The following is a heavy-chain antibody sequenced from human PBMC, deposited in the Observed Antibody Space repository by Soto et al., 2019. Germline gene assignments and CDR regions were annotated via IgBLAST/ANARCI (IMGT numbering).Heavy chain of an antibody. Sequence: EVHLVESGGGLVQPGGSLRLSCAASGFTFSGHWMSWVRQAPGKGLEWVAHIKQDGSETFYVGSVKGRFTITRDNAKTSLDPQMNSLRAEDTALYYCARDRAFCSGTNCRRGSIYYYYMDVWGNGTTVTVSS. CDR1: GFTFSGHW. CDR2: IKQDGSET. J-gene: IGHJ6*03. CDR3: ARDRAFCSGTNCRRGSIYYYYMDV. D-gene: IGHD2-2*01. V-gene: IGHV3-7*01.